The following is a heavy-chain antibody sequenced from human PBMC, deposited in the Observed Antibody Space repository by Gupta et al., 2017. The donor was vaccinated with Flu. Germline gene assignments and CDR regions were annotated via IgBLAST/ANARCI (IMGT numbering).Heavy chain of an antibody. V-gene: IGHV3-23*01. CDR3: AKSDSGSYYGDSNY. D-gene: IGHD1-26*01. CDR2: ISGSGGST. CDR1: GFTFRSYA. Sequence: EVQLLESGGGLVQPGGSLRLSCAASGFTFRSYAMSWVRQAPGKGLEWVSAISGSGGSTYYADSVKGRFTISRDNSKNTLYLQMNSLRAEDTAVYYCAKSDSGSYYGDSNYWGQGTLVTVSS. J-gene: IGHJ4*02.